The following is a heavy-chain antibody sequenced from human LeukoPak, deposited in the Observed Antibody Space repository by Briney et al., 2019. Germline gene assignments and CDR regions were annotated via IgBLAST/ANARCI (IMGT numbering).Heavy chain of an antibody. CDR2: ISAYNGNT. V-gene: IGHV1-18*01. CDR3: ARTRMSFRDSSGYLDY. D-gene: IGHD3-22*01. J-gene: IGHJ4*02. Sequence: ASVKVSCKASGYTFTSYGISWVRQAPGQGLEWMGWISAYNGNTNYAQKLQGRVTMTTDTSTSTAYMELRSLRSDDTAVYYCARTRMSFRDSSGYLDYWGQGTLVTVSS. CDR1: GYTFTSYG.